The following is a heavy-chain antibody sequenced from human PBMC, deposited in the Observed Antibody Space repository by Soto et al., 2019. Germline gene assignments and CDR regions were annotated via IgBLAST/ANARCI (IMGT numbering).Heavy chain of an antibody. D-gene: IGHD3-3*01. CDR2: INPSGGST. V-gene: IGHV1-46*01. CDR3: ARDRRFLEWLLDPYYYYGMDV. Sequence: GSVKVSCKASGYTFTSYYMHWVRQAPGQGLEWLGIINPSGGSTSYAQKFQGRVTMTRDTSTSTVYMELSSLRSEDTAVYYCARDRRFLEWLLDPYYYYGMDVWGQGTTVTVSS. CDR1: GYTFTSYY. J-gene: IGHJ6*02.